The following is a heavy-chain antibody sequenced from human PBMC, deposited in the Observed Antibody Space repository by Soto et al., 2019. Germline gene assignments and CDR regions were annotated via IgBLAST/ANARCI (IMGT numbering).Heavy chain of an antibody. CDR3: ARMFYCSGGTCPFDY. D-gene: IGHD2-15*01. CDR1: GFSLSTSGMR. V-gene: IGHV2-70*04. Sequence: SCPTLVNPTQTLTLTCTFSGFSLSTSGMRVSWIRQPPGKALEWLARIDWDDDKFYNTSLKTRLTISKDSSKNQVVLTMTNMDPVDTATYYCARMFYCSGGTCPFDYWGQGALVTVSS. CDR2: IDWDDDK. J-gene: IGHJ4*02.